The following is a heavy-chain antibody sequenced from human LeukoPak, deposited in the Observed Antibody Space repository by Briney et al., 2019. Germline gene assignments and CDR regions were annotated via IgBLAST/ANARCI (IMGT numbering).Heavy chain of an antibody. D-gene: IGHD6-19*01. CDR2: IYIDGST. V-gene: IGHV3-53*04. CDR3: ARENRVYTNGWFDAFDV. CDR1: GFPVSSNY. J-gene: IGHJ3*01. Sequence: GGSLRLSCAASGFPVSSNYISWVRQAPGKGLEWVSFIYIDGSTYYADSVKGRFTISRHNSKNTLFLQMNSLRTEDTAVYYCARENRVYTNGWFDAFDVWGQGTMVTVSS.